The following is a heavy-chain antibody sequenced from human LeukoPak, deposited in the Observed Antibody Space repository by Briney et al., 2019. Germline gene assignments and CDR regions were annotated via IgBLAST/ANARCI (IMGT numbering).Heavy chain of an antibody. CDR3: YTDIVTVPAPDY. D-gene: IGHD2-2*01. CDR2: ITYDRGDT. Sequence: GGSLRLSCTASGFTFNIYGMHWVRQPPGKGLEWVAFITYDRGDTYYADSVKGRFTISRDSSKTTLSLQMNSLRAEDTAVYYCYTDIVTVPAPDYWGQGALVIVSS. CDR1: GFTFNIYG. V-gene: IGHV3-30*02. J-gene: IGHJ4*02.